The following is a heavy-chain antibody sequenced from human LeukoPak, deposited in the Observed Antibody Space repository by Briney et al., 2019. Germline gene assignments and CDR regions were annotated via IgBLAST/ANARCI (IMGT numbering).Heavy chain of an antibody. V-gene: IGHV3-30*02. CDR2: IRYDGSNK. CDR3: AKDGGSVLRYFDAVGFDY. Sequence: GSLRLSCAASGFTFSSYGMHWVRQAPGKGLEWVAFIRYDGSNKYYADSVKGRFTISRDNSKNTLYLQMNSLRAEDTAVYYCAKDGGSVLRYFDAVGFDYWGQGTLVTVSS. D-gene: IGHD3-9*01. CDR1: GFTFSSYG. J-gene: IGHJ4*02.